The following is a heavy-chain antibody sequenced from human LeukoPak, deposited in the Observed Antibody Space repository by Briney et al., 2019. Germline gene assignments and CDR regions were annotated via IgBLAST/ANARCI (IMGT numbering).Heavy chain of an antibody. CDR2: ISSSSSYI. CDR3: ARDLIIWGASLLGAFDI. V-gene: IGHV3-21*01. D-gene: IGHD3-16*01. J-gene: IGHJ3*02. Sequence: GGSLRLSCAASGFTFSSYSMTWVRQAPGRGLEWVSSISSSSSYIYYADSVKGRFTISRDNAKNSLYLQMNSLRAEDTAVYYCARDLIIWGASLLGAFDIWGQGTMVTVSS. CDR1: GFTFSSYS.